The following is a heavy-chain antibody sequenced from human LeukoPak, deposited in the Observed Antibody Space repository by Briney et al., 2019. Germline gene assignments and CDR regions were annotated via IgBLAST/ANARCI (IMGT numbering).Heavy chain of an antibody. Sequence: PSETLSLTCTVSGYSISSGYYWGWIRQPPGKGLEWIGSIYQSGSAYYNPSLKSRVTISVDTSKNQFSLKLSSVTAADTAVYYCARSTYYDSSGYYSYPFDYWGQGTLVTVSS. D-gene: IGHD3-22*01. CDR1: GYSISSGYY. CDR2: IYQSGSA. J-gene: IGHJ4*02. CDR3: ARSTYYDSSGYYSYPFDY. V-gene: IGHV4-38-2*02.